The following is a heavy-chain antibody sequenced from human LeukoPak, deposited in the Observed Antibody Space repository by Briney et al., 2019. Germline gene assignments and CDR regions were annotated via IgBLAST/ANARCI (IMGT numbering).Heavy chain of an antibody. CDR2: VDSNGRG. Sequence: SETLSLTCTVSVDSIINHYYNGVRQPAGKGLEWSGRVDSNGRGNRNPSLKSRVPMSADTSNKQLSLKLTSATAADTAVYYCARAGLTQYSMDNWFDPWGQGMLVTVSS. CDR3: ARAGLTQYSMDNWFDP. CDR1: VDSIINHY. V-gene: IGHV4-4*07. D-gene: IGHD2/OR15-2a*01. J-gene: IGHJ5*02.